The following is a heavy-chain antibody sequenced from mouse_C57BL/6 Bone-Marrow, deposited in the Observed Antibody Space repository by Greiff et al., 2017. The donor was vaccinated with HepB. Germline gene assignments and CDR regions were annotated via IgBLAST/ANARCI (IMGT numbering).Heavy chain of an antibody. Sequence: EVMLVESGGDLVKPGGSLKLSCAASGFTFSSYGMSWVRQTPDKRLEWVATISSGGSYTYYPDSVKGRFTISRDNAKNTLYLQMSSLKSEDTAMYYCARLGILAWFAYWGQGTRVTVSA. CDR1: GFTFSSYG. CDR2: ISSGGSYT. D-gene: IGHD4-1*01. V-gene: IGHV5-6*02. J-gene: IGHJ3*01. CDR3: ARLGILAWFAY.